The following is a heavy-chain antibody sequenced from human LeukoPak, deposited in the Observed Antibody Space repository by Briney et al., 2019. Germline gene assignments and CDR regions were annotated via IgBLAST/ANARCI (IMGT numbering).Heavy chain of an antibody. CDR3: ARDPGNYGGFDY. CDR1: GGTFSSYA. D-gene: IGHD1-7*01. J-gene: IGHJ4*02. CDR2: VFPIFGTA. V-gene: IGHV1-69*05. Sequence: ASVKVSCKASGGTFSSYAISWVRQAPGQGLEWMGRVFPIFGTANYAQKFQGRVTITTDESTSTAYMELSSLRSEDTAVYYCARDPGNYGGFDYWGQGTLVTVSS.